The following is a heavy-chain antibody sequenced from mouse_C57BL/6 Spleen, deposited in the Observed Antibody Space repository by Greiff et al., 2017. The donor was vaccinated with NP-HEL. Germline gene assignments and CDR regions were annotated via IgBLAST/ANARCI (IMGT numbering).Heavy chain of an antibody. CDR2: INPNNGGT. CDR3: ARVYGSL. CDR1: GYTFTDYY. J-gene: IGHJ1*03. Sequence: EVQLQQSGPELVKPGASVKISCKASGYTFTDYYMNWVKQSHGKSLEWIGDINPNNGGTSYNQKFKGKATLTVDKSSSTAYMELRSLTSEDSAVYYCARVYGSLWGTGTTVTVSS. V-gene: IGHV1-26*01. D-gene: IGHD1-1*01.